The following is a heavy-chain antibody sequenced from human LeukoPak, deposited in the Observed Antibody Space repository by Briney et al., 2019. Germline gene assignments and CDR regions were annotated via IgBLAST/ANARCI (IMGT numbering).Heavy chain of an antibody. Sequence: GGPPRLSCAASGFTFSSYWMHWVRQAPGKGLVWVSHINSDGSSTYYADSVKGRFTISRDNAKNTLYLQMNSLRAEDTAVYYCARELSTGFDYWGLGILVTVSS. CDR1: GFTFSSYW. V-gene: IGHV3-74*01. J-gene: IGHJ4*02. CDR3: ARELSTGFDY. CDR2: INSDGSST. D-gene: IGHD5/OR15-5a*01.